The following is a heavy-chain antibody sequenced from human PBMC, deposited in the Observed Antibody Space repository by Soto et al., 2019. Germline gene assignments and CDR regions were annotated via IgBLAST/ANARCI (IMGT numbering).Heavy chain of an antibody. D-gene: IGHD1-1*01. CDR1: GFTFSTYG. J-gene: IGHJ3*01. V-gene: IGHV3-21*02. CDR3: ARNLFSRPGNDAFAV. Sequence: EVQLVESGGGLVKPGGSLRLSCAASGFTFSTYGMTWVRQAPGKGLEWVSSIGRVITAMFYSASVKGRFAVSRDNAKNSLFLQLNSLRVEHTAVYYCARNLFSRPGNDAFAVWGQGTVVTVSS. CDR2: IGRVITAM.